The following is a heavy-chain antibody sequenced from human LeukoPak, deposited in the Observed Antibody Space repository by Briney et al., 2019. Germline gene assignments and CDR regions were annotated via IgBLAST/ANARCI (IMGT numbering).Heavy chain of an antibody. D-gene: IGHD2-2*01. Sequence: GGSLRLSCAASGFTFSSNGMSWVRKAPGKGLEWVSSISGSGDKTYYADSVKGRFTISRDNSKNTLYLHMNSLRAEDTAVYYCAKDFYSQGSTSCPFDYWGQGTLVTVSS. V-gene: IGHV3-23*01. CDR1: GFTFSSNG. CDR3: AKDFYSQGSTSCPFDY. CDR2: ISGSGDKT. J-gene: IGHJ4*02.